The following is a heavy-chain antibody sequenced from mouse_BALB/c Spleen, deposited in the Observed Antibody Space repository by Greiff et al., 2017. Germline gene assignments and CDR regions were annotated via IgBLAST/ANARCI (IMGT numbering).Heavy chain of an antibody. CDR2: INPGSGGT. Sequence: QVQLQQSGAELVRPGPSVKVSCKASGYAFTNYLIEWVKQRPGQGLEWIGVINPGSGGTNYNEKFKGKATLTADKSSSTAYMQLSSLTSDDSAVYFCARGNGYDDDYWGQGTTLTVSS. CDR1: GYAFTNYL. D-gene: IGHD2-2*01. V-gene: IGHV1-54*01. CDR3: ARGNGYDDDY. J-gene: IGHJ2*01.